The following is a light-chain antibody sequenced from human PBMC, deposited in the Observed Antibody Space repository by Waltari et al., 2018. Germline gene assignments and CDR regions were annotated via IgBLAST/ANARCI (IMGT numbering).Light chain of an antibody. CDR1: QGIGRG. CDR2: KAS. V-gene: IGKV1-5*03. CDR3: QHYNSYSSWT. J-gene: IGKJ1*01. Sequence: DIQRTQSRSTLSASVGDRVTITCRASQGIGRGLARYQQKPGKAPKFLLYKASSLDSGVPATFSGSGSGTESTLTITSLQPDDFATYYCQHYNSYSSWTFGQGTKVEIK.